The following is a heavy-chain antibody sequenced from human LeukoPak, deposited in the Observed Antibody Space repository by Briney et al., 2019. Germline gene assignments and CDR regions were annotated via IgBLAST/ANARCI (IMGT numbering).Heavy chain of an antibody. D-gene: IGHD6-13*01. CDR1: GFTFSNSA. CDR2: ITSAGGGA. Sequence: GGSLRLSCAASGFTFSNSAMSWVRQAPGKGLEWVSSITSAGGGAYYPDSVKGRFTISRDNSKNTVYLQMSSLRVDDTAVYYCAKAASSSWPSYYYGMDVWGQGTTVTVSS. J-gene: IGHJ6*02. V-gene: IGHV3-23*01. CDR3: AKAASSSWPSYYYGMDV.